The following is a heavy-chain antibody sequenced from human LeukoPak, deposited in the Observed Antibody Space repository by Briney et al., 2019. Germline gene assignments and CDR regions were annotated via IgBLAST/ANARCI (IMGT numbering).Heavy chain of an antibody. J-gene: IGHJ5*01. D-gene: IGHD1-7*01. CDR2: MYPGDSNT. CDR1: GYSFTTYW. CDR3: ARHVHDITGATSWFDS. Sequence: GESLKISCKGSGYSFTTYWISWVRQMPGKGLEWMGIMYPGDSNTRYSPSFQGQVTISADKSINTAYLQWRSLKASDTAMYYCARHVHDITGATSWFDSWGQGTLVTVSS. V-gene: IGHV5-51*01.